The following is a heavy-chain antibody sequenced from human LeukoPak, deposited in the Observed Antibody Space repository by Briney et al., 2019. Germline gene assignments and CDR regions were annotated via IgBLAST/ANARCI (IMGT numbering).Heavy chain of an antibody. CDR2: IYYSGST. D-gene: IGHD4-17*01. J-gene: IGHJ4*02. Sequence: PSETLSLTCTVSGGSISSYYWSWIRQPPGKGLEWIGYIYYSGSTNYNPSLKSRVTISVDTSKNQFSLKLSSVTAADTAVYCCARTDYGDSAGFDYWGQGTLVTVSS. CDR1: GGSISSYY. V-gene: IGHV4-59*01. CDR3: ARTDYGDSAGFDY.